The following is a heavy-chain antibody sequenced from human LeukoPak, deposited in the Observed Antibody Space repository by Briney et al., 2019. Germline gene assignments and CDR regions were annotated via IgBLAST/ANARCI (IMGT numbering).Heavy chain of an antibody. Sequence: GESLKISCKASGYTFTSYDINWVRQATGQGLEWMGWMNPNSGNTGYAQKFQGRVTITRNTSISTAYMELSSLRSEDTAVYYCARGPLRSTIQLWFRQYYFDYWGQGTLVTVSS. J-gene: IGHJ4*02. CDR3: ARGPLRSTIQLWFRQYYFDY. CDR2: MNPNSGNT. D-gene: IGHD5-18*01. CDR1: GYTFTSYD. V-gene: IGHV1-8*03.